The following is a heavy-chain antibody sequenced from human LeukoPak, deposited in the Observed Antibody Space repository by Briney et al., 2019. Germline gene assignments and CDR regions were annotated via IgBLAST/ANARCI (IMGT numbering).Heavy chain of an antibody. J-gene: IGHJ4*02. CDR1: GFTFSSYW. V-gene: IGHV3-74*01. Sequence: GGSLRLSCAASGFTFSSYWMHWVRQIPGKGLVWVSRIDSDGSDTTYADSVKGRFTISRDYAKNTLYLQMNSLRAEDTAVYYCAREKMTTVTTFDYWGQGTLVTVSS. D-gene: IGHD4-17*01. CDR3: AREKMTTVTTFDY. CDR2: IDSDGSDT.